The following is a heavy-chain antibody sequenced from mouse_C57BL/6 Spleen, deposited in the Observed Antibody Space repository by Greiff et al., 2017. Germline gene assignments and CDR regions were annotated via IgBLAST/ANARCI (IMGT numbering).Heavy chain of an antibody. V-gene: IGHV5-17*01. CDR1: GFTFSDYG. CDR3: EKRLRRDYAMDY. J-gene: IGHJ4*01. Sequence: EVMLVESGGGLVKPGGSLKLSCAASGFTFSDYGMHWVRQAPEKGLEWVAYISSGSSTIYYADTVKGRFTISRDNAKNTLFLQMTSLRSEDTAMYYCEKRLRRDYAMDYWGQGTSVTVSS. CDR2: ISSGSSTI.